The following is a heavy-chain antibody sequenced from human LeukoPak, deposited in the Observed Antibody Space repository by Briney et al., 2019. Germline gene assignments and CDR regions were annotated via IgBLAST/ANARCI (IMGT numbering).Heavy chain of an antibody. Sequence: GGSRRPSCAASGFTFSNYCMSWVRQAPGKGLEWVANTKQDGSEKNYVDSVRGRFTISRDNAKNSLYLQMNSLRAEDTAVYYCARDSSPGYYDYVWGTYPRYWGLGTLVTVSS. CDR3: ARDSSPGYYDYVWGTYPRY. D-gene: IGHD3-16*02. V-gene: IGHV3-7*05. J-gene: IGHJ4*02. CDR2: TKQDGSEK. CDR1: GFTFSNYC.